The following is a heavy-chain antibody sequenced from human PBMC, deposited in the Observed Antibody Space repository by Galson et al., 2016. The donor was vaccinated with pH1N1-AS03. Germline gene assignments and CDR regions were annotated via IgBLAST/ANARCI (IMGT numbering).Heavy chain of an antibody. D-gene: IGHD3-3*01. CDR1: GGDFRSFA. CDR2: IIPSLSTP. V-gene: IGHV1-69*13. J-gene: IGHJ6*02. Sequence: SVKVSCKASGGDFRSFAINWMRQAPGQGLEWMGGIIPSLSTPVYAQQFQGRVSITADDSTYTVFMEVNRLTSEDTAVYYCARFDGNFDVWRGRFYYGRDVWGQGATVKVSS. CDR3: ARFDGNFDVWRGRFYYGRDV.